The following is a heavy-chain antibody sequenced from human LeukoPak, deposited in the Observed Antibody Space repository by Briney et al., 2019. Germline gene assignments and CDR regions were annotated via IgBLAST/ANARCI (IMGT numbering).Heavy chain of an antibody. V-gene: IGHV3-9*01. J-gene: IGHJ4*02. D-gene: IGHD5-24*01. Sequence: GGSLRLSCAVSGFTFDDYAMHWVRQVPGKGLEWVSGINWNSDSIGYADSVKGRFTTSRDNAKNSLYLQMNSLRAEDTAVYYCARARWLQFIFDYWGQGTLVTVSS. CDR3: ARARWLQFIFDY. CDR1: GFTFDDYA. CDR2: INWNSDSI.